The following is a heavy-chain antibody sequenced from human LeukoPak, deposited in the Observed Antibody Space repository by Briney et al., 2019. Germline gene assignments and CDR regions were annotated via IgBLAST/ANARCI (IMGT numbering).Heavy chain of an antibody. CDR3: ARIVRYDFWSGYGPVDV. J-gene: IGHJ6*02. CDR2: IYSGGST. Sequence: PGGSLRLSCAASGFTFRNYWMSWVRQAPGKGLEWVSVIYSGGSTYYADSVKGRFTISRDNSKNTLYLQMNSLRAEDTAVYYCARIVRYDFWSGYGPVDVWGQGTTVTVSS. V-gene: IGHV3-66*01. CDR1: GFTFRNYW. D-gene: IGHD3-3*01.